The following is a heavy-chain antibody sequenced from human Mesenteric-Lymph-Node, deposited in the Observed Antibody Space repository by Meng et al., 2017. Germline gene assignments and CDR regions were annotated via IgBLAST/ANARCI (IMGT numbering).Heavy chain of an antibody. J-gene: IGHJ4*02. CDR1: GYTFTSYG. Sequence: ASVKVSCKASGYTFTSYGISWVRQAPGQGLEWMGWISAYNGNTNYAQKLQGRVTMTTDTSTSTAYMELRSLRSEDTAVYYCAREKYYYGSGNRPYYFDYWGQGTLVTVSS. CDR2: ISAYNGNT. CDR3: AREKYYYGSGNRPYYFDY. V-gene: IGHV1-18*01. D-gene: IGHD3-10*01.